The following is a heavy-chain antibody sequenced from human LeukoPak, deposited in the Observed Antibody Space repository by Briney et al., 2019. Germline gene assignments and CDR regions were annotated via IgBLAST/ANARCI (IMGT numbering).Heavy chain of an antibody. V-gene: IGHV3-11*04. CDR3: AREAYNWNIDVFDI. D-gene: IGHD1/OR15-1a*01. Sequence: GGSLRLSCAASGFTFSDYYMSWIRQAPGKGLEWVSYISSSGSTIYYADSVKGRFTISRDNAKNSLYLQMNSLRAEDTAVYYCAREAYNWNIDVFDIWGQGTLVTVSS. CDR2: ISSSGSTI. J-gene: IGHJ3*02. CDR1: GFTFSDYY.